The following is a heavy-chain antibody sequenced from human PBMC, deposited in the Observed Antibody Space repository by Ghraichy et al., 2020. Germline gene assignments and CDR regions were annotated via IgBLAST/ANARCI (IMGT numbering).Heavy chain of an antibody. CDR1: GFTFSSYA. D-gene: IGHD2-2*01. V-gene: IGHV3-23*01. J-gene: IGHJ5*02. CDR3: AKKVVVGWFDP. Sequence: SCAASGFTFSSYAMNWVRQAPGKGLEWVSAISGSGGSTYYADSVKGRFTISRDNSKNTLYLQMNSLRAEDTAVYYCAKKVVVGWFDPWGKGTLVTVSS. CDR2: ISGSGGST.